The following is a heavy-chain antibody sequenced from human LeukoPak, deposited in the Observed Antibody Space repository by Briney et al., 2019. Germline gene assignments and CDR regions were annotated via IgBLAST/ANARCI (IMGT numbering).Heavy chain of an antibody. J-gene: IGHJ4*02. D-gene: IGHD3-3*01. CDR1: GYSISSGYY. CDR2: IYHSGST. CDR3: ARKTIFGVVIAPSFDY. Sequence: SETLSLTCTVSGYSISSGYYWGWVRQPPGKGLVWIGSIYHSGSTYYHPSLKSRVTISVDTSKNQFSLKLSSVTAADTAVYYCARKTIFGVVIAPSFDYWGQGTLVTVSS. V-gene: IGHV4-38-2*02.